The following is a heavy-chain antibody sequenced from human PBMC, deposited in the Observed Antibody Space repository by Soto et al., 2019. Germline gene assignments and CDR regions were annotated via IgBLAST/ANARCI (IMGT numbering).Heavy chain of an antibody. Sequence: SETLSLTCTVSDGSLSSYFWSWIRQPAGKGLEWIGSIYSSGISNSNPSLNSRVTMSIDTSNKQFSLNLGSVTAAGTAVYDCTRGAGPPWFDLWGQGTQVTVSS. CDR1: DGSLSSYF. V-gene: IGHV4-4*07. J-gene: IGHJ5*02. CDR3: TRGAGPPWFDL. CDR2: IYSSGIS.